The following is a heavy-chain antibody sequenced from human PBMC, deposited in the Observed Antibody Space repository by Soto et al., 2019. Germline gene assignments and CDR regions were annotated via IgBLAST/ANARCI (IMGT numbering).Heavy chain of an antibody. J-gene: IGHJ5*02. CDR1: GFTFSEDA. V-gene: IGHV3-33*01. CDR2: IWYDGSKK. CDR3: AREGHEGWFDP. Sequence: QVDLVESGGGVVQPGKSLRLSCATSGFTFSEDAMHWVRQAPGKGLEWVAVIWYDGSKKHYADSVKGRFTISRDNSKNTLFLQMNTLTAEDTAVYLCAREGHEGWFDPWGQGTRVTVSS.